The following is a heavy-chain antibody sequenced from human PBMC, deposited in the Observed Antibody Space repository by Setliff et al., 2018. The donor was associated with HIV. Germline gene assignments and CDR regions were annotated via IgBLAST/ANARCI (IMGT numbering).Heavy chain of an antibody. V-gene: IGHV1-18*01. CDR3: ARDYGSSPYAVFDS. CDR2: INVGNGNT. CDR1: GYTFLNYG. J-gene: IGHJ4*02. Sequence: ASVKVSCKASGYTFLNYGISWVRQTPGRGLEWMAWINVGNGNTKTARKFQGRVTMTTETSTSTAHMELRSLRSDDTAVYYCARDYGSSPYAVFDSWGQGTLVTVSS. D-gene: IGHD6-13*01.